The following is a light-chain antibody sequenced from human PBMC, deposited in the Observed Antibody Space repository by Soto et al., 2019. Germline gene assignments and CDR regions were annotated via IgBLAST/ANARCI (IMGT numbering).Light chain of an antibody. V-gene: IGLV2-11*01. J-gene: IGLJ3*02. Sequence: QSALTQPRSVSESPGQSVTISCTGTSSDVGGNNYVSWYQHHPGKVPKLIISDVSKRPSGVPDRFSGSKSGNTASLTISGLQAEDEADYYCCSYTGRYTWVFGGGTKLTVL. CDR3: CSYTGRYTWV. CDR1: SSDVGGNNY. CDR2: DVS.